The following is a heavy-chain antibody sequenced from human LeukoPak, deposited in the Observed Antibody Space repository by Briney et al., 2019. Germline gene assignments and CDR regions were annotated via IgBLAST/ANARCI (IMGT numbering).Heavy chain of an antibody. V-gene: IGHV3-21*04. D-gene: IGHD2-15*01. CDR1: TFTFSSYA. J-gene: IGHJ3*02. Sequence: GRSLRLSCAASTFTFSSYAMHWVRQAPGKGLEWVSSISSSSSYIYYADSVKGRFTISRDNAKNSLYLQMNSLRAEDTAVYYCARDAGHCSGGSCRRNDAFDIWGQGTMVTVPS. CDR3: ARDAGHCSGGSCRRNDAFDI. CDR2: ISSSSSYI.